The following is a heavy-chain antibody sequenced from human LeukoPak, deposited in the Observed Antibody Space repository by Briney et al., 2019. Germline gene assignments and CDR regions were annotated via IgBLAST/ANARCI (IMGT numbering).Heavy chain of an antibody. CDR1: GYSFTTYW. CDR3: ARHGSFDI. Sequence: GESLQISCKGSGYSFTTYWISWVRQMPGKGLEWMGTIDPDDSYTYYSPSFQGHVTISADKSISTAYLQWSSLKASDTAMYYCARHGSFDIWGQGTMVTVSS. J-gene: IGHJ3*02. CDR2: IDPDDSYT. V-gene: IGHV5-10-1*01.